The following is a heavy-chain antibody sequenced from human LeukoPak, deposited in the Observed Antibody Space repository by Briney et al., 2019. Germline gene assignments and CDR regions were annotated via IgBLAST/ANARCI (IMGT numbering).Heavy chain of an antibody. J-gene: IGHJ4*02. D-gene: IGHD3-10*01. CDR1: GFTFSSYS. V-gene: IGHV3-21*01. CDR3: ARGPATGSGSYFYGFDY. Sequence: GGSLRLSCAASGFTFSSYSMNWVRQAPGKGLEWVSYISSSNSYIYYADSVKGRFTISRDNAKNSLYLQMNSLRAEDTAVYYCARGPATGSGSYFYGFDYWGQGTLVTVSS. CDR2: ISSSNSYI.